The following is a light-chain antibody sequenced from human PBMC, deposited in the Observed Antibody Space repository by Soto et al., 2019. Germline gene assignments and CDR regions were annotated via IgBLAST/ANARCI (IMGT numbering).Light chain of an antibody. Sequence: QSALTQPASVSGSPGQSITISCTGTSRDVGSFNLVSWYQQHPGKAPKLLISEANKRPSGVSNRFSGSKSGNTASLTISGLQAEDEADYYCSAYAGSSTSIFGGGTKLTVL. V-gene: IGLV2-23*01. CDR3: SAYAGSSTSI. CDR1: SRDVGSFNL. CDR2: EAN. J-gene: IGLJ2*01.